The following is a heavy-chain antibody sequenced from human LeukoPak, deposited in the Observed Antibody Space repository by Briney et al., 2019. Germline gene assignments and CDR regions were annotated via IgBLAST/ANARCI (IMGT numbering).Heavy chain of an antibody. V-gene: IGHV3-11*04. CDR2: ISSSGSNI. D-gene: IGHD3-3*01. CDR1: GFTFSDYY. J-gene: IGHJ5*02. CDR3: ARRLEWFKYFDP. Sequence: GGSLRLSCAASGFTFSDYYMSWLGQAPGKGGEGVSYISSSGSNIYYADSVKGRFTIFRDNAKNSLYLQMNSLRAEDTAVYYCARRLEWFKYFDPWGQGTLVTVSS.